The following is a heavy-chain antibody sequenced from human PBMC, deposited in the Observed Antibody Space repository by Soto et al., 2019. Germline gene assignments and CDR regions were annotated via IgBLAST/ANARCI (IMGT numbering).Heavy chain of an antibody. V-gene: IGHV1-2*02. CDR3: ARVTRKAVDWFDP. CDR2: INPNSRGT. D-gene: IGHD2-15*01. J-gene: IGHJ5*02. Sequence: ASVKVSCKASGYTFTDYFIHWVRQAPGQGFEWMGWINPNSRGTNYAQKFQGRVTMTRDTSNSTAYMELRGLRSDDTAVYYCARVTRKAVDWFDPWGQGTLVTVSS. CDR1: GYTFTDYF.